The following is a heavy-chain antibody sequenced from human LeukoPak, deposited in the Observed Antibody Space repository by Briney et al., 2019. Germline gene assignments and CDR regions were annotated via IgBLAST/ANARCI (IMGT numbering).Heavy chain of an antibody. J-gene: IGHJ4*02. CDR3: ARHCSSTSCYTDGFDY. CDR2: IYTSGST. D-gene: IGHD2-2*02. V-gene: IGHV4-4*09. Sequence: SETLSLTCTVSGGFISSYYWSWIRQPPGKGLEWIGYIYTSGSTNYNPSLKSRVTISVDTSKNQFSLKLSSVTAADTAVYYCARHCSSTSCYTDGFDYWDQGTLVTVSS. CDR1: GGFISSYY.